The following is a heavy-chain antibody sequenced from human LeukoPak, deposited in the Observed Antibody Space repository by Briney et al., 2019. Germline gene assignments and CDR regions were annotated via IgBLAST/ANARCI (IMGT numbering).Heavy chain of an antibody. D-gene: IGHD4-11*01. J-gene: IGHJ4*02. V-gene: IGHV4-59*01. CDR3: ARVTTSRAHFDY. Sequence: PSEPLSLTCSVSGGSISSYYWSWIRQPPGKGLEWIGYIYYSGSTNYNPSLKSRVTISVDTSKNQFSLKLSSATAADTAVYYCARVTTSRAHFDYWGQGTLVTVSS. CDR2: IYYSGST. CDR1: GGSISSYY.